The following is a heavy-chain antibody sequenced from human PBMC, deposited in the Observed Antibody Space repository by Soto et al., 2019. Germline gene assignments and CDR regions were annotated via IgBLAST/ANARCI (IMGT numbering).Heavy chain of an antibody. D-gene: IGHD2-15*01. CDR3: ARVGCDGGSCYTLVGLRYGMDV. CDR1: GFTFSSYA. J-gene: IGHJ6*02. CDR2: ISYDGSNK. Sequence: QVQLVESGGGVVQPGRSLRLSCAASGFTFSSYAMHWVRQAPGKGLEGVAVISYDGSNKYYADSVKGRLTISRDNSKNTLNLQMNSLRAEDTAVNYCARVGCDGGSCYTLVGLRYGMDVWGQGTTVTVTS. V-gene: IGHV3-30-3*01.